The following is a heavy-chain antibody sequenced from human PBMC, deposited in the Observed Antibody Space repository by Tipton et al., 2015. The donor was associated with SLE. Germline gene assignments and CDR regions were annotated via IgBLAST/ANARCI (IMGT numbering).Heavy chain of an antibody. J-gene: IGHJ4*02. CDR2: ISHSGNT. V-gene: IGHV4-38-2*01. D-gene: IGHD3-22*01. CDR1: GYSISSGHY. Sequence: GLVKPSETLSLTCAVSGYSISSGHYWGWIRQPPGKGLEWIGSISHSGNTYYNPSLKSRVSMSIDTSKTQVFLRLSSVTAADTAVYYCARHDYDDNGYYMHYFDYWGQGTLVAVSS. CDR3: ARHDYDDNGYYMHYFDY.